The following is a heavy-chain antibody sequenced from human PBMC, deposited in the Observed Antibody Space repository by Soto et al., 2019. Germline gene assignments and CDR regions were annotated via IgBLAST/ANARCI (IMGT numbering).Heavy chain of an antibody. J-gene: IGHJ6*03. Sequence: GLKWMGWMNPNTGNTGYAEKFQGRVTMTRNSSINTAYMELSGLRSDDTAVYYCAREAASDTCFYYPYTDVWVKGTTVTV. V-gene: IGHV1-8*01. CDR3: AREAASDTCFYYPYTDV. D-gene: IGHD3-10*01. CDR2: MNPNTGNT.